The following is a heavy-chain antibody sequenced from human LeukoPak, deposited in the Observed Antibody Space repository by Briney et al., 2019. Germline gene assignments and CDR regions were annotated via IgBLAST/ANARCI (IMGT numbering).Heavy chain of an antibody. J-gene: IGHJ4*02. CDR1: GLTFSSYS. V-gene: IGHV3-48*01. Sequence: PGGSLRLSCAASGLTFSSYSMNWVRQAPGKGLEWVSYISSFSGTIYYADSVKGRSTISRDNAKHSLYLQMNSLRAEDTAVYFGARDHGGSYSYWGQGTLVTVSS. CDR3: ARDHGGSYSY. D-gene: IGHD1-26*01. CDR2: ISSFSGTI.